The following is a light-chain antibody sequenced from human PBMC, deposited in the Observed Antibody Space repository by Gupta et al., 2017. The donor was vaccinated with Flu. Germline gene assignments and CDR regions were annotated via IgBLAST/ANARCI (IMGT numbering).Light chain of an antibody. CDR3: GTWDNSLSAVV. CDR2: DND. J-gene: IGLJ2*01. Sequence: QSVLTQPPSVSAAPGQKVTFSCSGSASNIGINYVSWYQQLPETAPKLLIYDNDKRPSGIPDRFSGSKSGTSATLGITGLQTGDEADYYCGTWDNSLSAVVFGGGTKLSVL. CDR1: ASNIGINY. V-gene: IGLV1-51*01.